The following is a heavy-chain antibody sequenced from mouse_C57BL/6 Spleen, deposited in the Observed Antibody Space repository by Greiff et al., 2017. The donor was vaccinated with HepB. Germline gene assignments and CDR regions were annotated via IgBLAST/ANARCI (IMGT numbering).Heavy chain of an antibody. CDR2: IYPGDGDT. D-gene: IGHD2-10*01. CDR3: ARPLPSRAMDY. V-gene: IGHV1-82*01. Sequence: QVQLQQSGPELVKPGASVKISCKASGYAFSSSWMNWVKQRPGKGLEWIGRIYPGDGDTNYNGKFKGKATLTADKSSSTAYMQLSSLTSEDSAVYFCARPLPSRAMDYWGQGTSVTVSS. J-gene: IGHJ4*01. CDR1: GYAFSSSW.